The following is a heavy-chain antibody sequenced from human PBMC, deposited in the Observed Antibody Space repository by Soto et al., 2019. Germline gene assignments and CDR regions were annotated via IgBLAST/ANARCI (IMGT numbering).Heavy chain of an antibody. Sequence: WEALSLPWSGSGGSIRTYYWSWGRQPPGKTVEWSGDIYDTGDTVYNPSLKSRVTISVDPSKNHFSLSVSSVTTADTVVYYCEGVGRGNFYSWGRGTLVTVSS. D-gene: IGHD2-15*01. V-gene: IGHV4-59*01. CDR1: GGSIRTYY. CDR2: IYDTGDT. CDR3: EGVGRGNFYS. J-gene: IGHJ4*02.